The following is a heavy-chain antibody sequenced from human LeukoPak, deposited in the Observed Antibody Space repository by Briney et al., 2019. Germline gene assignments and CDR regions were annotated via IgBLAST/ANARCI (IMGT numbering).Heavy chain of an antibody. D-gene: IGHD5-24*01. CDR1: GGSISSSSYY. J-gene: IGHJ4*02. CDR3: AREGIVEMATRIEYYFDY. V-gene: IGHV4-61*01. CDR2: IYYSGST. Sequence: SETLSLTCTVSGGSISSSSYYWGWIRQPPGKGLEWIGYIYYSGSTNYNPSLKSRVTISVDTSKNQFSLKLSSVTAADTAVYYCAREGIVEMATRIEYYFDYWGQGTLVTVSS.